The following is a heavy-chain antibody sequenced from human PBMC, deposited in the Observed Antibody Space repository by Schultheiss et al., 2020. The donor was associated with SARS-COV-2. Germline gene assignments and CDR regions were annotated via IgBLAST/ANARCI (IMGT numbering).Heavy chain of an antibody. CDR3: ARDGDDYGDYHAFDI. CDR2: ISAYNGNT. V-gene: IGHV1-18*04. CDR1: GYTFTSYG. D-gene: IGHD4-17*01. Sequence: ASVKVSCKASGYTFTSYGISWVRQAPGQGLEWMGWISAYNGNTNYAQKLQGRVTMTTDTSTSTAYMELRSLRSDDTAVYYCARDGDDYGDYHAFDIWGQGTMVTVSS. J-gene: IGHJ3*02.